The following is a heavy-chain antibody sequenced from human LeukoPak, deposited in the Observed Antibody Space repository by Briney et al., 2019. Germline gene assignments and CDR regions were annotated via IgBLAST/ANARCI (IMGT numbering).Heavy chain of an antibody. CDR3: ARALGSYYYYAMDV. Sequence: TSETLSLTCAVYGGSFSGYYWSWIRQPPGKGLEWIGYIYYSGSTNYNPSLKSRVTISVDTSKNQFSLKLSSVTAADTAVYYCARALGSYYYYAMDVWGQGTTVTVSS. CDR1: GGSFSGYY. V-gene: IGHV4-59*01. D-gene: IGHD7-27*01. J-gene: IGHJ6*02. CDR2: IYYSGST.